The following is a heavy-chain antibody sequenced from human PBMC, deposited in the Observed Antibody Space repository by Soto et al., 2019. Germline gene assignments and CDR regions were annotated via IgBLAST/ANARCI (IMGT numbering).Heavy chain of an antibody. V-gene: IGHV1-2*02. CDR3: ARDRRVLLWSGEPHSLDY. Sequence: GASVKVACKASGYTVTGDYMHWVRQAPGQGLEWMGWINPNSGGTNYAQKFQGRVPMTRDTSISTAYMALSRLRSDDTAVYYCARDRRVLLWSGEPHSLDYWGQGTLVTVSS. CDR1: GYTVTGDY. CDR2: INPNSGGT. J-gene: IGHJ4*02. D-gene: IGHD3-10*01.